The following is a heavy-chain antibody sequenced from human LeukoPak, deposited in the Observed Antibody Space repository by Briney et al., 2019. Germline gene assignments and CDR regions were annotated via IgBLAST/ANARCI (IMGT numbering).Heavy chain of an antibody. CDR2: ISYDGSNK. CDR3: ATFHED. D-gene: IGHD2-21*01. CDR1: GLTVSNYG. J-gene: IGHJ4*02. V-gene: IGHV3-30*03. Sequence: GGSLRLSCAASGLTVSNYGMHSVRQAPGKGLEWVVVISYDGSNKYYADSVKGRFTISRDNSKNTLYLQMNSLRGVDTAVYYCATFHEDWGQGSLVTVSS.